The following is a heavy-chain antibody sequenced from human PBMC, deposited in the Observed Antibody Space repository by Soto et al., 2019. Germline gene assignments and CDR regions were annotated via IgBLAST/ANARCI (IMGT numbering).Heavy chain of an antibody. J-gene: IGHJ6*02. CDR2: MNPNSGNT. V-gene: IGHV1-8*01. CDR1: GYTFTSYD. Sequence: ASVKVSCKASGYTFTSYDINWVRQATGQGLEWMGWMNPNSGNTGYAQKFQGRVTMTRNTSISTAYMELSSLRSEDTAVYYCASGLDYGDNYYYYGMDVWGPGTTLTVYS. CDR3: ASGLDYGDNYYYYGMDV. D-gene: IGHD4-17*01.